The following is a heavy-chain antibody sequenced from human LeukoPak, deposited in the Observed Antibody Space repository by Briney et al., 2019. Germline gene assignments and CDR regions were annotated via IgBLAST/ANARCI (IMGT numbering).Heavy chain of an antibody. CDR3: AGLDGNDWDYFDY. CDR2: ISSSSSYI. J-gene: IGHJ4*02. Sequence: GGSLRLSCAASGFTFSSYSMNWARQAPGKGLEWVSSISSSSSYIYYADSVKGRFTISRDNAKNSLYLQMNSLRAEDTAVYYCAGLDGNDWDYFDYWGQGTLVTVPS. V-gene: IGHV3-21*01. CDR1: GFTFSSYS. D-gene: IGHD5-24*01.